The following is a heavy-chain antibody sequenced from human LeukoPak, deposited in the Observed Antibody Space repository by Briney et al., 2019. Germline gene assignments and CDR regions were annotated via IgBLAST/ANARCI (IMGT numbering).Heavy chain of an antibody. CDR3: AREVYSSTWFDL. CDR1: GFTFADYA. J-gene: IGHJ4*02. Sequence: PGGSLRLSWAASGFTFADYAMHWVRQAPGKGLEWVSGIRWNSGSIGYADSVKGRFSISRDNSRNTLYLQMNSLRGDDTAVYYCAREVYSSTWFDLWGQGTLVAVSS. V-gene: IGHV3-9*01. D-gene: IGHD6-13*01. CDR2: IRWNSGSI.